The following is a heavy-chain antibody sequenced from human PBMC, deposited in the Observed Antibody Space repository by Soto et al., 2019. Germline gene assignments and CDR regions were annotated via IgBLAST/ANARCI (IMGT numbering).Heavy chain of an antibody. CDR3: ARGGGSGYYTIDY. V-gene: IGHV3-11*05. J-gene: IGHJ4*02. CDR2: ISSSSSYT. CDR1: GFTFSDYY. D-gene: IGHD3-22*01. Sequence: QVQLVESGGGLVKPGGSLRLSCAASGFTFSDYYMSWIRQAPGQGLEWVSYISSSSSYTNYADSVKGRFTISSDNAKNSLHLQMNSLRAEDTAVYYCARGGGSGYYTIDYWGQGTLVTVSS.